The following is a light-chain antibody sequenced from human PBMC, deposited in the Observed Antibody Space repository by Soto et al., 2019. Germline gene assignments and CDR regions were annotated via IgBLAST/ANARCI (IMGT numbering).Light chain of an antibody. CDR2: LEGSGSY. CDR3: ETGESNTHTV. Sequence: QLVLTQSSSASASLGSSVKLTCTLSSGHSSYIIAWHQQQPGKAPRYLMKLEGSGSYNKGSGVPDRFSGSSSGADRYLTISNLQFEDEAADYCETGESNTHTVFGGGTTVTVL. V-gene: IGLV4-60*02. CDR1: SGHSSYI. J-gene: IGLJ3*02.